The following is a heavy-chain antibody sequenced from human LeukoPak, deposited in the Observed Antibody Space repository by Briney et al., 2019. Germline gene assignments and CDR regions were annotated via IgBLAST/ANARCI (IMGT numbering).Heavy chain of an antibody. CDR1: GGSFSGYY. D-gene: IGHD3-3*01. Sequence: PSETLSLTCAVYGGSFSGYYWSWIRQPPGKGLEWIGSIYYSGSTYYNPSLKSRVTISVDTSKNQFSLKLSSVTAADTAVYYCAKSRLNDFWSGYPRTFDYWGQGTLVTVSS. V-gene: IGHV4-34*01. CDR3: AKSRLNDFWSGYPRTFDY. J-gene: IGHJ4*02. CDR2: IYYSGST.